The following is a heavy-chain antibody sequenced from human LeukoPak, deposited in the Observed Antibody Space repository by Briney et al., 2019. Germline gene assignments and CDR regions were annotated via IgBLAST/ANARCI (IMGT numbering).Heavy chain of an antibody. D-gene: IGHD3-16*02. CDR1: GYTFTTYA. J-gene: IGHJ3*02. CDR2: INAGNGNT. V-gene: IGHV1-3*01. CDR3: ARSFPDAFDI. Sequence: GASVKVSCKASGYTFTTYAMHWVRQAPGQRLEWMGWINAGNGNTKYSQKFQGRVTITRDTSASTAYMELSSLKSEDTAIYYCARSFPDAFDIWGQGTMVTISS.